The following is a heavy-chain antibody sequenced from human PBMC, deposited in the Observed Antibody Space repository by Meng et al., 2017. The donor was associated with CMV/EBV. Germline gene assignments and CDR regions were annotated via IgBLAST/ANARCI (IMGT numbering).Heavy chain of an antibody. V-gene: IGHV1-2*02. CDR3: ARKSRWLTRGDAFDI. Sequence: ASVKVSCKAYGYTFTGYYMHWVRQAPGQGLEWMGWINPNSGGTNYAQKFQGRVTMTRDTSISTAYMELSRLSSDDTAVYYCARKSRWLTRGDAFDIWGQGTIVTVSS. D-gene: IGHD5-24*01. J-gene: IGHJ3*02. CDR2: INPNSGGT. CDR1: GYTFTGYY.